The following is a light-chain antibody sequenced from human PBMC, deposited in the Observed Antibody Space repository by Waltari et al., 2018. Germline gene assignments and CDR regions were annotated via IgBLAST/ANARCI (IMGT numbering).Light chain of an antibody. CDR3: QQSYSTPPNT. V-gene: IGKV1-39*01. CDR1: QSISSY. J-gene: IGKJ3*01. CDR2: AAS. Sequence: DIQMTQSPSSLSASVGDRVTITCRASQSISSYLNWYQQKPRKAPKLLIYAASSLQSGVPSRFSGSGSGTNFTLTISSLQPEDFATYYCQQSYSTPPNTFGPGTKVDIK.